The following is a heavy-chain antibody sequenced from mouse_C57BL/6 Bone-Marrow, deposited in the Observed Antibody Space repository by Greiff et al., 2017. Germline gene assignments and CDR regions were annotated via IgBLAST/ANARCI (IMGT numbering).Heavy chain of an antibody. CDR1: GYTFTDHT. D-gene: IGHD2-4*01. J-gene: IGHJ2*01. CDR3: AREFRLRRDPSYYFDY. V-gene: IGHV1-78*01. CDR2: IYPRDGST. Sequence: QVQLKQSDAELVKPGASVKISCKVSGYTFTDHTIHWMKQRPEQGLEWIGYIYPRDGSTKYNEKFKGKATLTADKSSSTAYMQLNSLTSEDSAVYFCAREFRLRRDPSYYFDYWGQGTTLTVSS.